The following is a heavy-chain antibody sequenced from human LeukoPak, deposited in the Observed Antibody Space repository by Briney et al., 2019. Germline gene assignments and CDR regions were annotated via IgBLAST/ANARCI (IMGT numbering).Heavy chain of an antibody. D-gene: IGHD3-22*01. V-gene: IGHV1-46*01. CDR1: GYTFTSNY. Sequence: ASVKVSCKAFGYTFTSNYMHWVRQAPGQGPEWMGVISPSGGSTTYAQKFQGRVTLTRDMSTSTDYLELSSLRSEDTAVYYCARDYLAHYYDSSGYYRLNDAFDIWGQGTMVTVSS. CDR2: ISPSGGST. CDR3: ARDYLAHYYDSSGYYRLNDAFDI. J-gene: IGHJ3*02.